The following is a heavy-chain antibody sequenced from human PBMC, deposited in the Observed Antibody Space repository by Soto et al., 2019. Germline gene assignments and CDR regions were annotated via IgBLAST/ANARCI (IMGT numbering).Heavy chain of an antibody. J-gene: IGHJ6*02. V-gene: IGHV4-34*01. CDR2: INHSGST. CDR3: ARMIVYNWNYGAYYYGMDV. D-gene: IGHD1-7*01. Sequence: ETLSLTCAVYGGSFSGYYWSWIRQPPGKGLEWIGEINHSGSTNYNPSLKSRVTISVDTSKNQFYLKLSSVTAADTAVYYCARMIVYNWNYGAYYYGMDVWGQGTTVTVSS. CDR1: GGSFSGYY.